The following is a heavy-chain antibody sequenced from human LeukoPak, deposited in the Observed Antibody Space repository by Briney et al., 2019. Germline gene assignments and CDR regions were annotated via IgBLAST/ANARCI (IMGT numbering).Heavy chain of an antibody. Sequence: SETLSLTCTVSGGSISSGDYYWSWLRQPPGKGLEWIGYIYYSGSTYFNPSLKSRVTISVETSKNQFSLKLSSVTAADTAVYYCARLRKYCSSTSCYTSYYYYYYMDIWGKGTTVTVSS. J-gene: IGHJ6*03. CDR1: GGSISSGDYY. V-gene: IGHV4-30-4*01. D-gene: IGHD2-2*02. CDR3: ARLRKYCSSTSCYTSYYYYYYMDI. CDR2: IYYSGST.